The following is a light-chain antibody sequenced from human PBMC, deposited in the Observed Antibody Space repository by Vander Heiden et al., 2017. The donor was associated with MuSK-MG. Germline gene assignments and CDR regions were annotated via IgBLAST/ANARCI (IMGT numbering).Light chain of an antibody. CDR3: SSYTSSSTLV. V-gene: IGLV2-14*01. J-gene: IGLJ2*01. Sequence: QSALTQPASVSGSPGQSITISCTGTSSDVGGYNYVSWYQQHPGNAPKLMIYDVSNRPSGVSNRFSGSKSGNTASLTISGLQAEDEADYYCSSYTSSSTLVFDGGTKLTVL. CDR1: SSDVGGYNY. CDR2: DVS.